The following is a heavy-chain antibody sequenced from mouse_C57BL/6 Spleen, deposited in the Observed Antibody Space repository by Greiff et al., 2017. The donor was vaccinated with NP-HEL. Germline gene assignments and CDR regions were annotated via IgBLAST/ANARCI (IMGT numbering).Heavy chain of an antibody. CDR1: GFSLTSYG. D-gene: IGHD2-5*01. J-gene: IGHJ4*01. CDR2: IWSDGST. CDR3: ARQYSNYYAKDY. Sequence: QVQLKESGPGLVAPSQSLSITCTVSGFSLTSYGVHWVRQPPGKGLEWLVVIWSDGSTTYNSALKSRLSISKDNSKSQVFLKMNSHQTDDTAKYYCARQYSNYYAKDYWGQGTSVTVSS. V-gene: IGHV2-6-1*01.